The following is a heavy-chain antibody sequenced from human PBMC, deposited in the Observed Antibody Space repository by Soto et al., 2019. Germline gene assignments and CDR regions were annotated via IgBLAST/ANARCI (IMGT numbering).Heavy chain of an antibody. Sequence: TGGSLRLSCAASGFTFSSYGMHWVRQAPGKGLEWVAVISYDGSNKYYADSVKGRFTISRDNSKNTLYLQMNSLRAEDTAVYYCAKDQRSGSYYYYGMDVWGQGTTVTVSS. V-gene: IGHV3-30*18. CDR2: ISYDGSNK. D-gene: IGHD1-26*01. CDR3: AKDQRSGSYYYYGMDV. J-gene: IGHJ6*02. CDR1: GFTFSSYG.